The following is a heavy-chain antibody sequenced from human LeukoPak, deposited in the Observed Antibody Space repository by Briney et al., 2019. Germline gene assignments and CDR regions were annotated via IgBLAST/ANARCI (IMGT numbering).Heavy chain of an antibody. CDR1: GFTFSNYA. D-gene: IGHD6-19*01. CDR2: LSGSGSRT. CDR3: AKSVDVAGNRFDY. J-gene: IGHJ4*02. Sequence: RGSLRLSCATPGFTFSNYAMSWVRQAPGKGPEWVAALSGSGSRTYDADSVKGRFTISRDNPKNTLYLEMNSLRVEDSATYCCAKSVDVAGNRFDYWGQGTLVSVSS. V-gene: IGHV3-23*01.